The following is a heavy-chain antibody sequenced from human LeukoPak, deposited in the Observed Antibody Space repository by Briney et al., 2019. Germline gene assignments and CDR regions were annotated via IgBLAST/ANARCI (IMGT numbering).Heavy chain of an antibody. J-gene: IGHJ3*02. CDR3: ARDARGAAAADDAFDI. CDR1: GFTFSSNW. CDR2: IKQDGSEM. D-gene: IGHD6-13*01. Sequence: GGSLRLSCVASGFTFSSNWMSWVRQAPGKGLEWVANIKQDGSEMYYVDSVKGRFTISRDNAKNSLYLQMNSLRAEDTAVYYCARDARGAAAADDAFDIWGQGTMVAVSS. V-gene: IGHV3-7*03.